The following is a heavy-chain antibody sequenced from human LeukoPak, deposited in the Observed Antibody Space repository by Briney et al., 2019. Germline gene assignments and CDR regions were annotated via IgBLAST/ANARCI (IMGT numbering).Heavy chain of an antibody. Sequence: PGGSLRLSCAASGFTFSSYWMSWVRQAPGKGLEWVANIKQDGSEKYYVDSVKGRFTISRDNSKNSLYLQMNSLRTEDTALYYCAKDISRSGYFDYWGQGTLVTVSS. V-gene: IGHV3-7*03. CDR2: IKQDGSEK. J-gene: IGHJ4*02. D-gene: IGHD7-27*01. CDR3: AKDISRSGYFDY. CDR1: GFTFSSYW.